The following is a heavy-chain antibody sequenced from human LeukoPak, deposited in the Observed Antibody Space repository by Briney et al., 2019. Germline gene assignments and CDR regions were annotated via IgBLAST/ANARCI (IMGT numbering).Heavy chain of an antibody. J-gene: IGHJ3*02. CDR3: ARELREHGVFDI. Sequence: GGSLRLSCEASGFTFSSYGMHWVRQTPGKGLEWVSFIQYDASYDLYSDSVRGRFSISRDNSKNTVYLQMNSLRAEDTAVYYCARELREHGVFDIWGQGTMVTVSS. CDR1: GFTFSSYG. D-gene: IGHD1-26*01. CDR2: IQYDASYD. V-gene: IGHV3-30*02.